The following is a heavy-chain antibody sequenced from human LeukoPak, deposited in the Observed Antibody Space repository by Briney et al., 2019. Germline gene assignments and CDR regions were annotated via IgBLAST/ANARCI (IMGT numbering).Heavy chain of an antibody. CDR3: ARAVGGSPGYYMDV. J-gene: IGHJ6*03. V-gene: IGHV3-48*04. CDR1: GFTFSSYS. Sequence: GGSLRLSCAASGFTFSSYSMSWVRQAPGKGLEWVSYISSSSSTIYYADSVKGRFTISRDNAKNSLYLQMNSLRAEDTAVYYCARAVGGSPGYYMDVWGKGTTVTVSS. CDR2: ISSSSSTI. D-gene: IGHD1-26*01.